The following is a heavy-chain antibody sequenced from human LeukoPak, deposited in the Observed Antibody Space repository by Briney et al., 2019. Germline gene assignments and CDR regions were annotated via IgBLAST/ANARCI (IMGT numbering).Heavy chain of an antibody. D-gene: IGHD6-19*01. CDR1: GGSISSGGYY. CDR2: IYYSGST. CDR3: ARGADENWFDP. V-gene: IGHV4-31*03. Sequence: SQTLSLTCTVSGGSISSGGYYWSWIRQHPGKGLEWIGYIYYSGSTYYNPSLKNRVTISVDTSKNQFSLKLSSVTAADTAVYYCARGADENWFDPWGQGTLVTVSS. J-gene: IGHJ5*02.